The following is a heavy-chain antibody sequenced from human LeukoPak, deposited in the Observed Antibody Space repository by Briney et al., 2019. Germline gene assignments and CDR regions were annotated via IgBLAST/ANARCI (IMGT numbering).Heavy chain of an antibody. CDR1: GYTFTSYY. V-gene: IGHV1-46*01. J-gene: IGHJ4*02. Sequence: ASVKVSCKASGYTFTSYYMHWVRQAPGQGLEWMGIINPSGGSTSYAQKFQGRVTMTRDTSTSTVYMELSSLRSEDTAVYYCARSYDSSGYSGYYFDYWGQGTLVTVSS. CDR2: INPSGGST. D-gene: IGHD3-22*01. CDR3: ARSYDSSGYSGYYFDY.